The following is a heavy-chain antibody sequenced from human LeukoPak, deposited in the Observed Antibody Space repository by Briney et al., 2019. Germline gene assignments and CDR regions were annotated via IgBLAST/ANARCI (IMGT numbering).Heavy chain of an antibody. Sequence: ASVKVSCKASGYTFTSYYMHWVRQAPGQGLEWMGLINPSGGSTSYAQKFQGRVTMTRDTSTSTVYMELSSLRSEDTAVYYCARDRPPIAARPPPGKRWFDPWGQGTLVTVSS. J-gene: IGHJ5*02. CDR3: ARDRPPIAARPPPGKRWFDP. V-gene: IGHV1-46*01. CDR1: GYTFTSYY. CDR2: INPSGGST. D-gene: IGHD6-6*01.